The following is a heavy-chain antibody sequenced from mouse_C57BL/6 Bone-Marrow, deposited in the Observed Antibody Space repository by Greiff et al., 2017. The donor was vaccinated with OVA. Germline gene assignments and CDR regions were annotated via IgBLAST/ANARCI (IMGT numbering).Heavy chain of an antibody. J-gene: IGHJ2*01. CDR3: ASGYYFDY. CDR1: GYTFTSYW. Sequence: QVQLQQPGAELVMPGASVKLSCKASGYTFTSYWMHWVKQRPGQGLEWIGEIDPSDSYTNYNQKFKGKSTLTVDKSSSTAYMQLSSLTSEDSAVYYCASGYYFDYWGKGTTLTVSS. V-gene: IGHV1-69*01. CDR2: IDPSDSYT.